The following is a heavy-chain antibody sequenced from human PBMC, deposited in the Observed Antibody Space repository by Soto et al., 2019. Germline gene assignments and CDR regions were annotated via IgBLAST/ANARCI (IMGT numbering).Heavy chain of an antibody. D-gene: IGHD3-10*01. CDR1: GGSISSGGYY. V-gene: IGHV4-31*03. J-gene: IGHJ4*02. Sequence: SEPLSLTCTVSGGSISSGGYYWSWIRQHPGKGLEWIGYIYYSGSTYYNPSLKSRVTISVDTSKNQFSLKLSYVTAADTALYYCAREGGLWFGELLHWGQGTLVTVSS. CDR3: AREGGLWFGELLH. CDR2: IYYSGST.